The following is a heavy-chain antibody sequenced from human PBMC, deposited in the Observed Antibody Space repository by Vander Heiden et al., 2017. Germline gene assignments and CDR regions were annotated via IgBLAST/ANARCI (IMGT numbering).Heavy chain of an antibody. CDR3: VKYRTTETSSIFAS. V-gene: IGHV3-23*01. CDR2: TRGSKTYI. J-gene: IGHJ4*02. CDR1: GFTLSNYY. D-gene: IGHD1-7*01. Sequence: EVQLLVSGAGLVQPGEALRLSRPASGFTLSNYYVAWVRQGHGKGMEWVSTTRGSKTYIDYADAVKGRFTITRDDSKNDLYVKMNSLRAEDTAKYYGVKYRTTETSSIFASWGQGTLVTVSS.